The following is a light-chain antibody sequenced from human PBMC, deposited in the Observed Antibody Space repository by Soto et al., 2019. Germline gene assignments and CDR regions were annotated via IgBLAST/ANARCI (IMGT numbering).Light chain of an antibody. J-gene: IGKJ3*01. V-gene: IGKV4-1*01. CDR1: QSVLYTSYNKNL. CDR3: QQYSDCPPLFT. Sequence: DIVMTQPPDSLAVSLGERATINCKSSQSVLYTSYNKNLLAWYQQKPGQPPKQLIYWASTRESGVPDRFSGRGSGTDFALTISSWQAEDVAVYYCQQYSDCPPLFTFGPRTKVNI. CDR2: WAS.